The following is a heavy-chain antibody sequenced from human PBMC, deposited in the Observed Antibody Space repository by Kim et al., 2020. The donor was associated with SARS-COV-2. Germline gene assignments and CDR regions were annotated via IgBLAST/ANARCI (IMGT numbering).Heavy chain of an antibody. CDR1: GGSISSSSYY. J-gene: IGHJ6*02. CDR3: ARGGGSGRGYYYYYGMDV. V-gene: IGHV4-39*07. CDR2: IYYSGST. Sequence: SETLSLTCTVSGGSISSSSYYWGWIRQPPGKGLEWIGSIYYSGSTYYNPSLKSRVTISVDTSKNQFSLKLSSVTAADTAVYYCARGGGSGRGYYYYYGMDVWGQGTTVTVSS. D-gene: IGHD3-16*01.